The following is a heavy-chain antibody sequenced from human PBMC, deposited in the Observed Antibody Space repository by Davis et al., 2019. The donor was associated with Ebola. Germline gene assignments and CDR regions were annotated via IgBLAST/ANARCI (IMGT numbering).Heavy chain of an antibody. J-gene: IGHJ4*02. Sequence: GESLKISCVASGFTFRSYAMSWVRQAPGKGLEWIAFISHDGRNIPYAGSVWGRFTISRDNSKNTMFLEMNNLRVEDTAVYYCARHLYVWSSPAPADYWGQGTLVTVSS. D-gene: IGHD3-16*01. CDR2: ISHDGRNI. CDR1: GFTFRSYA. V-gene: IGHV3-30*03. CDR3: ARHLYVWSSPAPADY.